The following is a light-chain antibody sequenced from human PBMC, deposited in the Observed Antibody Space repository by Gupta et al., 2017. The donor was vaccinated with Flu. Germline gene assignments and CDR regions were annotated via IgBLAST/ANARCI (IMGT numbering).Light chain of an antibody. V-gene: IGLV3-19*01. Sequence: TGSSTCKGDSIRKSYESWYQQKPGQAPVLIIYDKKIRHSGSPDRVSGSSSGTTAAVTITRAQAEEEADYYCNSRDSTDNHQEVFGGGTKLTVL. CDR2: DKK. CDR3: NSRDSTDNHQEV. CDR1: SIRKSY. J-gene: IGLJ2*01.